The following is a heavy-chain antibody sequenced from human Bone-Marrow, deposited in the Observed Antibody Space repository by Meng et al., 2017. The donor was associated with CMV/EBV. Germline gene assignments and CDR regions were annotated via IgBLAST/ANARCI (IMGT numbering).Heavy chain of an antibody. CDR3: ARFSSNSCYNCNNWFDP. CDR2: MNTKNGGT. Sequence: YTINGYDLHWVRQAPGQGLEWMGWMNTKNGGTKDARKVQGRVTMTRDTSISTADLEVIRLGPDDTDVYYCARFSSNSCYNCNNWFDPWGQGTLVTVSP. D-gene: IGHD2-2*02. CDR1: YTINGYD. J-gene: IGHJ5*02. V-gene: IGHV1-2*02.